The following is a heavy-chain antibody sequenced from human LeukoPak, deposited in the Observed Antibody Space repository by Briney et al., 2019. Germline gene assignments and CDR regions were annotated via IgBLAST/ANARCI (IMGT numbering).Heavy chain of an antibody. CDR2: IKQDGSEK. CDR1: GYAFSSYW. CDR3: ARDRGGSYSTWYFDL. Sequence: PGGSLRLSCAASGYAFSSYWMTWARLTPGKGLEWVANIKQDGSEKYYLDSVKGRFTISRDNARTSLYLQLNSLRAEDTAVYYCARDRGGSYSTWYFDLWGRGTLVTVSS. V-gene: IGHV3-7*01. D-gene: IGHD1-26*01. J-gene: IGHJ2*01.